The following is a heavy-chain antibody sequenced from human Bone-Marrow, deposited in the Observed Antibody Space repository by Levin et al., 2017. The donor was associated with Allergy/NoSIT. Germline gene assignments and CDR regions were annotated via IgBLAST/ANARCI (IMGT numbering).Heavy chain of an antibody. V-gene: IGHV4-38-2*02. Sequence: SETLSLTCAVSGYSITSGYYWGWIRQPPGKGLEWIGSINSRGNTYYNPSLKSRVAMSVDTSKNKISLMLNSVTAADSAVYYCARDTWYSGRYYFDDWGQGTQVAVSS. D-gene: IGHD3-10*01. J-gene: IGHJ4*02. CDR3: ARDTWYSGRYYFDD. CDR1: GYSITSGYY. CDR2: INSRGNT.